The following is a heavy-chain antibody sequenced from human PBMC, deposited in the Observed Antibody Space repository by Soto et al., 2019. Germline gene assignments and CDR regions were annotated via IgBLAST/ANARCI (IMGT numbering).Heavy chain of an antibody. J-gene: IGHJ3*02. Sequence: SETLSLTCTVSGGSISSSSYYWGWIRQPPGKGLEWIGSIYYSGSTYYNPSLKSRVTISVDTSKNQFSLKLSSVTAADTAVYYCARHRAMITFGGVIVGDAFDIWGQGTMVTVSS. CDR2: IYYSGST. CDR1: GGSISSSSYY. CDR3: ARHRAMITFGGVIVGDAFDI. D-gene: IGHD3-16*02. V-gene: IGHV4-39*01.